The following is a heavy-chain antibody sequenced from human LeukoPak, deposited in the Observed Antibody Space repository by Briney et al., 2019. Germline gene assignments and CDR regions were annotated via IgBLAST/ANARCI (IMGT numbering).Heavy chain of an antibody. J-gene: IGHJ4*02. CDR3: AREGGFFRPLDY. D-gene: IGHD3-3*01. Sequence: SETLSLTCGVSGGSVTSTNWWTWVRQPPGKGLEWIGEVHLDGRTNYNPSLESRLTISVDLSENHISLKLSSVTAADTAVYYCAREGGFFRPLDYSGQGTLVTVSS. V-gene: IGHV4-4*02. CDR2: VHLDGRT. CDR1: GGSVTSTNW.